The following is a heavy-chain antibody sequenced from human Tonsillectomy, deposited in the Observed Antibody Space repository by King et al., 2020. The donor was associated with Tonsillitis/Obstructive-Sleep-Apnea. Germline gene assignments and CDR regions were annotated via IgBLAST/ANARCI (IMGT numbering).Heavy chain of an antibody. J-gene: IGHJ6*03. Sequence: QLVQSGAEVKKPGASVKVSCKASGYTFTSYYMHWVRQAPGQGLEWMGIINPSGGSTSYAQKFQGRVTMTRDTSTSTVYMELSSLRSEDTAVYYCARDLEYCSSTSCYRTDRYYHYYMDVWGKGATVTVSS. CDR1: GYTFTSYY. CDR2: INPSGGST. V-gene: IGHV1-46*01. D-gene: IGHD2-2*02. CDR3: ARDLEYCSSTSCYRTDRYYHYYMDV.